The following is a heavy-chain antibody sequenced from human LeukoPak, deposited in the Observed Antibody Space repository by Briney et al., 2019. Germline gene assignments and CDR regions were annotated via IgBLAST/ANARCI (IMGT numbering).Heavy chain of an antibody. V-gene: IGHV3-21*01. CDR2: ISSSSSYI. J-gene: IGHJ4*02. CDR1: GFTFSSYS. D-gene: IGHD3-3*01. CDR3: ARATGDHYDFWSGQVLGY. Sequence: GGSLRLSCAASGFTFSSYSMNWVSQAPGKGLEWVSSISSSSSYIYYADSVKGRFTISRDNAKNSLYLQMNSLRAEDTAVYYCARATGDHYDFWSGQVLGYWGQGTLVTVSS.